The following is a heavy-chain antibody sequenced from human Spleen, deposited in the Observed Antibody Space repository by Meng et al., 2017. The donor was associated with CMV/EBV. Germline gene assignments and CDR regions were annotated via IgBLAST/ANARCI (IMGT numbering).Heavy chain of an antibody. CDR3: ARVPKIRFFWFDP. Sequence: SETLSLTCTVSGGSISSSSYYWGWIRQPPGKGLEWIGSIYYSGSTYYNPSLKSRVTISVDTSKNQFSLKLSSVTAADTAVYYCARVPKIRFFWFDPWGQGTLVTVSS. CDR1: GGSISSSSYY. D-gene: IGHD3-3*01. J-gene: IGHJ5*02. CDR2: IYYSGST. V-gene: IGHV4-39*07.